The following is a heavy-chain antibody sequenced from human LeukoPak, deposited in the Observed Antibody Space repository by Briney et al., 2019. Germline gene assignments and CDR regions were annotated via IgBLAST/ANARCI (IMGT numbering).Heavy chain of an antibody. D-gene: IGHD4-17*01. CDR3: ARDVEGGDPY. J-gene: IGHJ4*02. Sequence: ASVKVSCKSSRYTFTNYVISWVRQAPGQRLEWMGWISAYNGNTNYAQKLQGRVTMTTDTSTSTAYMELRSLRSDDTAVYYCARDVEGGDPYWGQGTLVTVSS. V-gene: IGHV1-18*01. CDR1: RYTFTNYV. CDR2: ISAYNGNT.